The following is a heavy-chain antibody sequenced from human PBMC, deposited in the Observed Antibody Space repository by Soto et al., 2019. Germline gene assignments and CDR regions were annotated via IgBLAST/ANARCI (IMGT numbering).Heavy chain of an antibody. CDR1: AFSFSSYA. J-gene: IGHJ4*02. Sequence: GESLKISCAASAFSFSSYAMNWFRQAPGKGLEWVSTISGNGGSTYYTDSVKGRFSISRDNSKNTLYLEMGTLRAEDTAVYYFAKTARLSVDYWGQGTLVTVSS. D-gene: IGHD2-21*02. CDR2: ISGNGGST. V-gene: IGHV3-23*01. CDR3: AKTARLSVDY.